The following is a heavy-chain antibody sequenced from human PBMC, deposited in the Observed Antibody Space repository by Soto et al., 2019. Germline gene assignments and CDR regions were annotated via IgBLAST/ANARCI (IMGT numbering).Heavy chain of an antibody. J-gene: IGHJ6*02. CDR2: ISYDGSNK. V-gene: IGHV3-30*18. D-gene: IGHD6-19*01. CDR1: GFTFSSYG. Sequence: GGSVRLSCAASGFTFSSYGMHWVRQAPGKGLEWVAVISYDGSNKYYADSVKGRFTISRDNSKNTLYLQMNSLRAEDTAVYYCAKDGNSGWQIYYYYGMDVWGQGTTVTVSS. CDR3: AKDGNSGWQIYYYYGMDV.